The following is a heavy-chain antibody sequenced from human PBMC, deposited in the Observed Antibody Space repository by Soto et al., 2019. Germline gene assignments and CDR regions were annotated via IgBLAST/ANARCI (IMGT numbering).Heavy chain of an antibody. Sequence: EVQLLESGGGLVQPGGSLRLSCAVSGFTFNNYAMTWVRQAPGTGLEWVSIISASGVTTYYADTVKGRFTISRDKSKNTLYLQMNSLRAEDTAVYYCAKKGLPVPGNDWFDRWGQGTLVTVSS. CDR3: AKKGLPVPGNDWFDR. J-gene: IGHJ5*02. CDR2: ISASGVTT. V-gene: IGHV3-23*01. CDR1: GFTFNNYA. D-gene: IGHD6-19*01.